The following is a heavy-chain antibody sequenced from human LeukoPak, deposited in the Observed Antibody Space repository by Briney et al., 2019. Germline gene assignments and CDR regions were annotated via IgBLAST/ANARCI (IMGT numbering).Heavy chain of an antibody. CDR2: IYYSRST. D-gene: IGHD6-13*01. Sequence: PSETLSLTCTVSGGSISSYYWSWIRQPPGKGLEWIGYIYYSRSTNYNPSLKSRVTISVDTSKNQFSLKLSSVTAADTAVYYCARSKGSSSLDIAMDVWGQGTTVTVSS. V-gene: IGHV4-59*08. J-gene: IGHJ6*02. CDR3: ARSKGSSSLDIAMDV. CDR1: GGSISSYY.